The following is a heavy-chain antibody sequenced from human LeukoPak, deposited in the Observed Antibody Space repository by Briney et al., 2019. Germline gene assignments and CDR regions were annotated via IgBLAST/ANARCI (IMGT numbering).Heavy chain of an antibody. CDR3: ARVLGRWLQLTTSYYFDY. D-gene: IGHD5-24*01. Sequence: GGSLRLSCAASGFTFDDYAMHWVRQAPGKGLEWVSGISWNSGSIGYADSVKGRFTISRDNAKNSLYLQMNSLRAEDTAVYYCARVLGRWLQLTTSYYFDYWGQGTLVTVSS. V-gene: IGHV3-9*01. CDR1: GFTFDDYA. CDR2: ISWNSGSI. J-gene: IGHJ4*02.